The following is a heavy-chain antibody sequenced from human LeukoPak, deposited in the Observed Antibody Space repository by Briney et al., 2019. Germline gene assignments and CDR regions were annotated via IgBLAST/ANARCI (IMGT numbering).Heavy chain of an antibody. V-gene: IGHV4-39*07. J-gene: IGHJ4*02. D-gene: IGHD3-10*01. Sequence: PSETLSLTCTVSGGSISSSSYYWGWIRQPPGKGLEWIGSIYYSGSTYYNPSLKSRVTISVDTSKNQFSLKLSSVTAADTAVYYCARVSVRGVDYWGQGTLVTVSS. CDR1: GGSISSSSYY. CDR3: ARVSVRGVDY. CDR2: IYYSGST.